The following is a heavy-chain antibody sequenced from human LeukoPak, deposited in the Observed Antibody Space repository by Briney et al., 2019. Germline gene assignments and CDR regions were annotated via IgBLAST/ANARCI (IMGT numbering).Heavy chain of an antibody. V-gene: IGHV3-21*01. CDR2: ISSSSSYI. D-gene: IGHD2-2*01. Sequence: GGSLRLSCAASGFTFSSYSMDWVRQAPGKGLEWVSSISSSSSYIYYADSVKGRFTISRDNAKNSLYLQMNSLRAEDTAVYYCARDFPRDIVVVPAASLDIWGQGTMVTVSS. CDR1: GFTFSSYS. CDR3: ARDFPRDIVVVPAASLDI. J-gene: IGHJ3*02.